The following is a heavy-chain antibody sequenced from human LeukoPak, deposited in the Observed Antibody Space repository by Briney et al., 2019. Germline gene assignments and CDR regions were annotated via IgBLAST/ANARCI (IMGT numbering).Heavy chain of an antibody. CDR1: GGTFSSYA. J-gene: IGHJ4*02. V-gene: IGHV1-3*01. CDR2: INAGNGNT. Sequence: ASVKVSCKASGGTFSSYAMHWVRQAPGQRLEWMGWINAGNGNTKYSQKFQGRVTITRDTSASTAYMELSSLRSEDTAVYYCASRRGYSYGPIDYWGQGTLVTVSS. CDR3: ASRRGYSYGPIDY. D-gene: IGHD5-18*01.